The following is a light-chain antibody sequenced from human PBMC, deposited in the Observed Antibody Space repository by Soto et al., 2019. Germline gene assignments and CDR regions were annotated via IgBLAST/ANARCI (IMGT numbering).Light chain of an antibody. V-gene: IGLV3-21*02. J-gene: IGLJ2*01. CDR1: NIEAKS. CDR2: DDR. Sequence: SSELTQPPSVSVAPGQTARITCGGNNIEAKSVHWYQQKPGQAPVLVVYDDRDRRSGVAERFSGCNSGKRANLSISRVEGAHAADFWCQVSHTSSDQPVFRGGTKATVL. CDR3: QVSHTSSDQPV.